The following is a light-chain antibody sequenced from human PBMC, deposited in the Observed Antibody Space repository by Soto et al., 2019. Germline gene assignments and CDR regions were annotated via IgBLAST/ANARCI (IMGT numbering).Light chain of an antibody. CDR2: DVS. J-gene: IGLJ1*01. CDR3: NSYTTSTTYV. CDR1: SSDVGGYNY. Sequence: QSVLTQPASVSGSHRQSITISCTGTSSDVGGYNYVSWYQHHPGKAPKLMIYDVSNRPSGVSNRFSGSKSGNTASLTISGLQAEDEADYYCNSYTTSTTYVFGTGTKVTVL. V-gene: IGLV2-14*03.